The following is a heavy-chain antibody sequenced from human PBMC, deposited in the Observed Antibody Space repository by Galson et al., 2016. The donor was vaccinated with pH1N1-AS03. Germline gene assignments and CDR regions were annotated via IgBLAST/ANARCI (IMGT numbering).Heavy chain of an antibody. CDR1: GFSFSTFG. Sequence: SLRLSCAGSGFSFSTFGMYWVRQAPGEGLEWVGRIKSKTDGGTTEYAAPVKGRFTISRDDSRDTLHLQMNSLKTEDSALYYCVTGGNNFGHEYWGQGTLVTVSS. J-gene: IGHJ4*01. CDR2: IKSKTDGGTT. CDR3: VTGGNNFGHEY. D-gene: IGHD5-18*01. V-gene: IGHV3-15*01.